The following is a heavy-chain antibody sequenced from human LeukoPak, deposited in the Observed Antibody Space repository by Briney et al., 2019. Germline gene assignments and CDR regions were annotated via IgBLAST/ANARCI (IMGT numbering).Heavy chain of an antibody. Sequence: SETLSLTCTVSGGSISSSSYYWGWIRQPPGKGLEWIGSIYYGGSTYYNPSLKSRVTISVDTSKNQFSLKLSSVTAADTAVYYCARQFTGYCSSTSCPYNWFDPWGQGTLVTVSS. CDR2: IYYGGST. J-gene: IGHJ5*02. CDR3: ARQFTGYCSSTSCPYNWFDP. CDR1: GGSISSSSYY. V-gene: IGHV4-39*01. D-gene: IGHD2-2*01.